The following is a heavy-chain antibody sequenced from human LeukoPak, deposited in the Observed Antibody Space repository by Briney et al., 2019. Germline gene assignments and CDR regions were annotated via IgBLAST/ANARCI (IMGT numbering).Heavy chain of an antibody. D-gene: IGHD3-22*01. CDR3: ARDLRRTMELYYDSSGSKNYYFDY. Sequence: GASVKVSCKASGYTFTSYYMHWVRQAPGQGLEWMGIINPSGGSTSYAQKFRGRVTMTRDTSTSTVYMELSSLRSEDTAVYYCARDLRRTMELYYDSSGSKNYYFDYWGQGTLVTVSS. CDR2: INPSGGST. CDR1: GYTFTSYY. J-gene: IGHJ4*02. V-gene: IGHV1-46*01.